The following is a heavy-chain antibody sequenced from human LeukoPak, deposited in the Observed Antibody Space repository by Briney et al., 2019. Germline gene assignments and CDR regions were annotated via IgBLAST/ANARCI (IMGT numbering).Heavy chain of an antibody. CDR1: GYTFTSYY. V-gene: IGHV1-46*01. D-gene: IGHD3-9*01. Sequence: ASVKVSCKASGYTFTSYYMHWVRQAPGQGLEWMGIINPSGGSTSYAQKFQGRVTMTRDMSTSTVYMELSSLRSEDTAVYYCARGTERLRYFDWFNPSILTDEGSDYWGQGTLVTVSS. J-gene: IGHJ4*02. CDR2: INPSGGST. CDR3: ARGTERLRYFDWFNPSILTDEGSDY.